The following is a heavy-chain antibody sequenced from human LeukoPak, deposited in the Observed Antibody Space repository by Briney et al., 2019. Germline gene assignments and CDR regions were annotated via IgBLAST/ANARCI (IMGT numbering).Heavy chain of an antibody. V-gene: IGHV5-51*01. CDR2: IFPGASDT. Sequence: PGESLKISCKGSGYTFTNYWIGWVRQMPGKGLEWMGVIFPGASDTRYSPSFQGQVTISVDKSISTAYLQWSSLKASDTAIYYCARHHCTSTSCYPYYYYAMEVWGPGTKVTVSS. CDR1: GYTFTNYW. CDR3: ARHHCTSTSCYPYYYYAMEV. J-gene: IGHJ6*02. D-gene: IGHD2-2*01.